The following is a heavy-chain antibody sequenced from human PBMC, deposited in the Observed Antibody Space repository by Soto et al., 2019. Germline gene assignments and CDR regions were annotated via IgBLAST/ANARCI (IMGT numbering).Heavy chain of an antibody. V-gene: IGHV3-30*18. CDR1: GFTFESYA. D-gene: IGHD2-2*01. CDR2: ISFGGSRK. J-gene: IGHJ4*02. Sequence: QVQLVESGGGVVQPGRSLRLSCAASGFTFESYAMHWVRQAPGKGLEWVAIISFGGSRKYYAESVKGRFTISRDNSKNTLYLQMNSLRAEDTAVYYCAKDHIVAAAPDYWGQGTLVTVSS. CDR3: AKDHIVAAAPDY.